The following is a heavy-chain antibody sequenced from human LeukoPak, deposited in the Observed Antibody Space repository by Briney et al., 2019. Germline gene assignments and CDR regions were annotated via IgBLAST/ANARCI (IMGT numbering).Heavy chain of an antibody. V-gene: IGHV4-4*07. CDR2: IYTSGST. D-gene: IGHD3-10*01. J-gene: IGHJ4*02. CDR3: ASRAKYYYGSGSSGDY. CDR1: GGSISSYY. Sequence: SETLSLTCTVSGGSISSYYWSRIRQPAGKGLEWIGRIYTSGSTNYNPSLKSRVTMSVDTSKNQFSLKLSSVTAADTAVYYCASRAKYYYGSGSSGDYWGQGTLVTVSS.